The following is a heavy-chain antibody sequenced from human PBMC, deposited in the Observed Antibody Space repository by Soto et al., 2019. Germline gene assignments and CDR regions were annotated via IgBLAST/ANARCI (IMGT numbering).Heavy chain of an antibody. CDR2: ISSTSGHT. J-gene: IGHJ6*02. D-gene: IGHD3-3*01. Sequence: PGGSLRLSCETSGFTFSRYSMNWIRQSPGKGLEWVSSISSTSGHTFYANSVKGRFTVSRDNAKDSLYLQMNSLRVEDTAVYYCAKGGLRFLEWSSPYGMDVWGQGTTVTVSS. CDR1: GFTFSRYS. CDR3: AKGGLRFLEWSSPYGMDV. V-gene: IGHV3-21*01.